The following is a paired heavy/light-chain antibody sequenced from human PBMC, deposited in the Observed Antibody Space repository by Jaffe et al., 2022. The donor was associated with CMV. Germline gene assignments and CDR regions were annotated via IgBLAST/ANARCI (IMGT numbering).Heavy chain of an antibody. J-gene: IGHJ6*02. Sequence: QVQLVESGGGVVQPGRSLRLSCAASGFTFSSYGMHWVRQAPGKGLEWVAVISYDGSNKYYADSVKGRFTISRDNSKNTLYLQMNSLRAEDTAVYYCAKGNSDRDYDFWSGHHLMDVWGQGTTVTVSS. CDR2: ISYDGSNK. CDR1: GFTFSSYG. CDR3: AKGNSDRDYDFWSGHHLMDV. V-gene: IGHV3-30*18. D-gene: IGHD3-3*01.
Light chain of an antibody. Sequence: QSVLTQPPSVSAAPGQKVTISCSGSSSNIGNNYVSWYQQLPGTAPKLLIYDNNKRPSGIPDRFSGSKSGTSATLGITGLQTGDEADYYCGTWDSSLSVWGGVFGGGTKLTVL. J-gene: IGLJ2*01. CDR2: DNN. V-gene: IGLV1-51*01. CDR3: GTWDSSLSVWGGV. CDR1: SSNIGNNY.